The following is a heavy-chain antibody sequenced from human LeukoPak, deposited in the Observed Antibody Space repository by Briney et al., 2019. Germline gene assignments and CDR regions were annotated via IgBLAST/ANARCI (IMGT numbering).Heavy chain of an antibody. J-gene: IGHJ4*02. Sequence: GGSLRLSCVASGFTFSSYAMSWVRETPARGLEWVSSLRGNGDAFYAGSVKGRFTLSRDESRNTVYLQLNKLRVEDTAIHYCEKASWVSTADAVLWGQGTVVTVSS. CDR1: GFTFSSYA. D-gene: IGHD3-16*01. CDR2: LRGNGDA. V-gene: IGHV3-23*01. CDR3: EKASWVSTADAVL.